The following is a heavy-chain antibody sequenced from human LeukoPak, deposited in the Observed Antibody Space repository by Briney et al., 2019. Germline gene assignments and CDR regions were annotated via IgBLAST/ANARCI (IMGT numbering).Heavy chain of an antibody. J-gene: IGHJ3*02. V-gene: IGHV4-30-4*01. CDR1: GGSISSGDYY. CDR3: ARGVTAIWGGFDI. CDR2: IYYSGIT. D-gene: IGHD2-21*02. Sequence: SETLSLTCTVSGGSISSGDYYWSGIRQPPGKGVDWIGYIYYSGITYYNPSLKSRVTISVDTSKNQFSLKLSSVTAADTAVYYCARGVTAIWGGFDIWGQGTMVTVSS.